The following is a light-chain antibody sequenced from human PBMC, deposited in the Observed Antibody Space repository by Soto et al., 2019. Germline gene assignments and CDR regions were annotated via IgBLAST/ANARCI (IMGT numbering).Light chain of an antibody. Sequence: QSALTQPASVSGSPGQSITISCTGTSRDVGGYNYVSWYQHHPGKAPKLIISEVSNRPSGVSDRFSGSKSGNTASLTISGLQAEDEAVYYCSSYAGSSIYWVFGEGTKVTVL. J-gene: IGLJ3*02. CDR1: SRDVGGYNY. CDR2: EVS. V-gene: IGLV2-14*01. CDR3: SSYAGSSIYWV.